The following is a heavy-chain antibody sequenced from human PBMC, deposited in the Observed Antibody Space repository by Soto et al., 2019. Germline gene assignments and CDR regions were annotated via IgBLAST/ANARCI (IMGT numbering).Heavy chain of an antibody. V-gene: IGHV5-51*01. CDR1: GYSFTNYW. J-gene: IGHJ6*02. CDR2: IYPGDSDT. Sequence: GESLKISCKGSGYSFTNYWIGWVRQMPGKGLEWMGIIYPGDSDTRYSPSFQGQVTISADKSISTAYLQWSSLKASDTAMYYCARGYCSSTSCYEDYYYYGMDVWGQGTTVTVSS. CDR3: ARGYCSSTSCYEDYYYYGMDV. D-gene: IGHD2-2*01.